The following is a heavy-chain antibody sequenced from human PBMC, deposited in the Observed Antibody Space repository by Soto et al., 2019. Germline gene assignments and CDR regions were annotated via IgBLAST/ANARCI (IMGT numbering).Heavy chain of an antibody. CDR3: ARDSDYYDSSGYNSDAFDI. V-gene: IGHV1-18*01. J-gene: IGHJ3*02. Sequence: GASVKVSCKTSGYTFTSYGISWVRQAPGQGLEWMGWISGYNGNINYAQKFQGRVTMTTDTSTSTAYMEVRSVRSDDTAVYYCARDSDYYDSSGYNSDAFDIWGQGTMVTVSS. D-gene: IGHD3-22*01. CDR1: GYTFTSYG. CDR2: ISGYNGNI.